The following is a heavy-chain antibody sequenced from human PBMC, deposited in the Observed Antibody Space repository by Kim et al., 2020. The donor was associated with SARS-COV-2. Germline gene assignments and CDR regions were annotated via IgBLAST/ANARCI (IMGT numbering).Heavy chain of an antibody. J-gene: IGHJ6*02. CDR1: GFTFSSYS. CDR3: ARLPVWFGELLWDYYYGMDV. CDR2: ISSSSSYI. V-gene: IGHV3-21*01. Sequence: GGSLRLSCAASGFTFSSYSMNWVRQAPGKGLEWVSSISSSSSYIYYADSVKGRFTISRDNAKNSLYLQMNSLRAEDTAVYYCARLPVWFGELLWDYYYGMDVWGQGTTVTVSS. D-gene: IGHD3-10*01.